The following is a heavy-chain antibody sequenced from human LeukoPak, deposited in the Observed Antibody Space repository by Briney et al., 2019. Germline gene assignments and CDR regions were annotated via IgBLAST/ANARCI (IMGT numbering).Heavy chain of an antibody. D-gene: IGHD3-22*01. V-gene: IGHV4-39*01. Sequence: SETLSLTCTVSGGSISSSSYYWGWIRQPPGKGLEWIGSIYYSGSTYYNPSLKSRVTISVDTSKNQFSLKLSSVTAADTAVYFCARGPDSSGYYYFDYWGQGTLVTVSS. CDR2: IYYSGST. J-gene: IGHJ4*02. CDR3: ARGPDSSGYYYFDY. CDR1: GGSISSSSYY.